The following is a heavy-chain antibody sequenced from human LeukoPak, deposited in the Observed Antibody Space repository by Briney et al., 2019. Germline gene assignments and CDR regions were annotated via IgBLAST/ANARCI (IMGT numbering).Heavy chain of an antibody. CDR2: ISSSSSYI. CDR1: GFTFSSYS. Sequence: PGGSLRLSCAASGFTFSSYSMNWVRQAPGKGLEWVSSISSSSSYIYYADSVKGRFTISRDNAKNSLYLQMNSLRAEDTAVYYCAREDYGGFPDAFDIWGQGTMVTVSS. V-gene: IGHV3-21*01. CDR3: AREDYGGFPDAFDI. J-gene: IGHJ3*02. D-gene: IGHD4-23*01.